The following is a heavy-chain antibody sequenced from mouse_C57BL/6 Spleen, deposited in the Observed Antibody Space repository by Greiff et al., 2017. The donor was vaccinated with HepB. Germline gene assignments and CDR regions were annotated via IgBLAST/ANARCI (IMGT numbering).Heavy chain of an antibody. CDR1: GFSLTSHG. CDR3: ARYSSGYAMDY. Sequence: VMLVESGPGLVAPSQSLSITCTVSGFSLTSHGVDWVRQSPGKGLEWLGVIWGVGSTNYNSALKSRLSISKDNSKSQVFLKMNSLQTDDTAMYYCARYSSGYAMDYWGQGTSVTVSS. J-gene: IGHJ4*01. CDR2: IWGVGST. V-gene: IGHV2-6*01. D-gene: IGHD3-2*02.